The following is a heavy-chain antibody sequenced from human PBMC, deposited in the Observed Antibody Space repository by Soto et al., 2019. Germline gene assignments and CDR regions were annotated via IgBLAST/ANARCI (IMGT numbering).Heavy chain of an antibody. CDR3: AHRLHPFRYFDL. Sequence: QITLKESGPTLVKPTQTLTLTCTFSGFSLSTSGVGVGWIRQPPGKALEWLALIYWDDDKRYSPSLKSRLTITKDTAKNQVVLTMTNMDPVDTATYYCAHRLHPFRYFDLWGRGTLVTVSS. J-gene: IGHJ2*01. CDR1: GFSLSTSGVG. V-gene: IGHV2-5*02. CDR2: IYWDDDK.